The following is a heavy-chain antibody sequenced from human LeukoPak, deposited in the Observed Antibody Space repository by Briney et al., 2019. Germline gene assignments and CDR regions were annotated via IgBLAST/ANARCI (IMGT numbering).Heavy chain of an antibody. V-gene: IGHV4-30-2*01. D-gene: IGHD3-10*01. CDR1: GGSISSGGYY. J-gene: IGHJ6*03. CDR3: ASGYYYGSGLPHRYYYMDV. Sequence: PSQTLSLTCTVSGGSISSGGYYWSWIRQPPGKGLEWIGYIYHSGSTYYNPSLRSRVTISVDRSKNQFSLKLSSVTAADTAVYYCASGYYYGSGLPHRYYYMDVWGKGTTVTVSS. CDR2: IYHSGST.